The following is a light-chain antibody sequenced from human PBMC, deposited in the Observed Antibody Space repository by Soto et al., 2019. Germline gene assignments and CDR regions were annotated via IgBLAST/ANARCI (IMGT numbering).Light chain of an antibody. V-gene: IGKV3-15*01. Sequence: EIVLPQSPATLSLSPCERSTLSCRSSQSVSSNLAWYQQKPGQAPRLLIYGASTRATGIPARFSGSGSGTEFTLTISSLQSEDFAVYYCQQYNNWPPITFGQGPLLEI. CDR1: QSVSSN. CDR2: GAS. CDR3: QQYNNWPPIT. J-gene: IGKJ5*01.